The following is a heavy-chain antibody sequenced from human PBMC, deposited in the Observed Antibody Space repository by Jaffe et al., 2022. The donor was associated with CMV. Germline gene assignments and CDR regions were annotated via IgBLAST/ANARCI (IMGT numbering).Heavy chain of an antibody. D-gene: IGHD3-10*01. CDR2: IYHSGST. Sequence: QVQLQESGPGLVKPSGTLSLTCAVSGGSISSSNWWSWVRQPPGKGLEWIGEIYHSGSTNYNPSLKSRVTISVDKSKNQFSLKLSSVTAADTAVYYCAREVHVLLWFGELDVEHYYMDVWGKGTTVTVSS. CDR1: GGSISSSNW. V-gene: IGHV4-4*02. CDR3: AREVHVLLWFGELDVEHYYMDV. J-gene: IGHJ6*03.